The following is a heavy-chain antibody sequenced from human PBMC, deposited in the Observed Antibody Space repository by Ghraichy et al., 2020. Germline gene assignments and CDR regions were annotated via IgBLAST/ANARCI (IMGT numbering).Heavy chain of an antibody. CDR2: INYSGST. D-gene: IGHD6-19*01. V-gene: IGHV4-39*07. CDR3: ARFRSTGWMYYFDN. CDR1: GGSISSRDYY. Sequence: SETLSLTCSVSGGSISSRDYYWGWIRQPPGKGLEWIGSINYSGSTYYHPSLKSRVTISIDTSKNQFSLKVTSVTAADTAVYYCARFRSTGWMYYFDNWGQGTLVTVSS. J-gene: IGHJ4*02.